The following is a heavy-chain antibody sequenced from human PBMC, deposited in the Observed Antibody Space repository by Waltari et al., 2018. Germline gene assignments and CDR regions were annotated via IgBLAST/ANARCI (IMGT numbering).Heavy chain of an antibody. V-gene: IGHV3-74*03. Sequence: EVQLVESGGGLVQPGGSLRLSCAVSDFLYNDYWMDWVRQAPGQGLVWVSRIKSDGTNIKYADSVRGRFTISRDSAKNTFYLQMNSLRAEDTAVYYCTRNPGYWGQGTLVTVAS. CDR3: TRNPGY. J-gene: IGHJ4*02. CDR2: IKSDGTNI. D-gene: IGHD2-15*01. CDR1: DFLYNDYW.